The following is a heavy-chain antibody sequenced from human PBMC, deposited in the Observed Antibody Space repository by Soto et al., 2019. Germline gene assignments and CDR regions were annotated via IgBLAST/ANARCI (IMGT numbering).Heavy chain of an antibody. V-gene: IGHV4-59*01. J-gene: IGHJ3*01. CDR2: IDDSGST. CDR3: ARHNWDDEDAFDS. D-gene: IGHD1-20*01. Sequence: QVQLKESGPGLVKPSETLSLTCNVSGGSIRNSYWSWIRQPPGKGLEWVAYIDDSGSTKYNPSLKSRVNLSLDTSNNQVSLRLSSVTAADTAVYFCARHNWDDEDAFDSWGQGTMVTVSS. CDR1: GGSIRNSY.